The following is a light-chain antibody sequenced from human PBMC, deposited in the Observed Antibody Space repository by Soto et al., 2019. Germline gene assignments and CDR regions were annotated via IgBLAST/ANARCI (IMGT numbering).Light chain of an antibody. CDR2: EVS. Sequence: QSALTQPASVSGSPGQSITISCTGSSSGVGGYNYVSWYQQHPGKAPKLIIYEVSNRPSGVSNRFSGSKSGNTASLTISGLQAEDEADYYCSSYTTNSTPYVFGTGTKVTVL. J-gene: IGLJ1*01. CDR3: SSYTTNSTPYV. CDR1: SSGVGGYNY. V-gene: IGLV2-14*01.